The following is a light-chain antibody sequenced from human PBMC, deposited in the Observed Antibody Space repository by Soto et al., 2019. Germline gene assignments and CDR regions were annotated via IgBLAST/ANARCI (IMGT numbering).Light chain of an antibody. CDR2: KAS. CDR3: QMYNSPPYP. J-gene: IGKJ2*01. CDR1: QSITKW. V-gene: IGKV1-5*03. Sequence: MTQSPSTLSASVGDTVTLNCRASQSITKWLAWFQQKPGKTPRLLIHKASTLESGVPSRFSGSGYGTEFTLTINNLQPDDFATYYCQMYNSPPYPFGQGTKLEIK.